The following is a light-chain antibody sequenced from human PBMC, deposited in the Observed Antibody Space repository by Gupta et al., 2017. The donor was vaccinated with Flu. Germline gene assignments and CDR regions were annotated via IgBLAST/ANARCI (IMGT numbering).Light chain of an antibody. Sequence: DIHMTQSPSTLSASSGDRGTIPCRASQSIRSRLAWYQQKPGQAPKLLIYKASRGESGFPSRFSGSGSGTEFTLTISSLQPDDFANYYCQQYNSYPWTFGQGTKVEIK. CDR1: QSIRSR. CDR2: KAS. V-gene: IGKV1-5*03. J-gene: IGKJ1*01. CDR3: QQYNSYPWT.